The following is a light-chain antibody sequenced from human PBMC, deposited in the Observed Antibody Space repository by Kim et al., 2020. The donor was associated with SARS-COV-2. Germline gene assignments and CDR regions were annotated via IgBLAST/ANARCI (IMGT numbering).Light chain of an antibody. Sequence: QPVLTQSPSASASLGASVKLTCTLSSGHSTYAISWHQKRPEKGPRFLMKLNSDGGHRKGDGIPDRFSGSSSGAERYLTISSLQSEDEAEYYCQTWGTGIVVFGGGTQLTVL. CDR2: LNSDGGH. J-gene: IGLJ2*01. CDR1: SGHSTYA. CDR3: QTWGTGIVV. V-gene: IGLV4-69*01.